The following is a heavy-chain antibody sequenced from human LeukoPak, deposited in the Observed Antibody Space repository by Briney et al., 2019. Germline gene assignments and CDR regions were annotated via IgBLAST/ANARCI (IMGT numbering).Heavy chain of an antibody. CDR2: ISAYNGNT. CDR3: ARVTCSSTSCPNDAFDI. J-gene: IGHJ3*02. CDR1: GYAFSSYG. V-gene: IGHV1-18*01. Sequence: ASVKVSCKASGYAFSSYGISWVRQAPGQGLEWMGWISAYNGNTNYAQKLQGRVTVTTDTSTSTAYMELRSLRSDDTAVYYCARVTCSSTSCPNDAFDIWGQGTMVTVSS. D-gene: IGHD2-2*01.